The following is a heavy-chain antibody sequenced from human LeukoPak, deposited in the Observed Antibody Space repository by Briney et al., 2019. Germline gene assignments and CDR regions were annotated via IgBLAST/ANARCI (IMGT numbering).Heavy chain of an antibody. CDR3: ARGGYNDAFDI. D-gene: IGHD5-24*01. J-gene: IGHJ3*02. CDR1: GFTFSDYY. CDR2: IYYSGST. V-gene: IGHV4-59*01. Sequence: PGGSLRLSCAASGFTFSDYYMSWIRQPPGKGLEWIGYIYYSGSTNYNPSLKSRVTISVDTSKNQFSLKLSSVTAADTAVYYCARGGYNDAFDIWGQGTMVTVSS.